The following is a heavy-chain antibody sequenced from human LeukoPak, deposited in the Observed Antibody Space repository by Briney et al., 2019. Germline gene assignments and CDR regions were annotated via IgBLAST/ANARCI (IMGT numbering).Heavy chain of an antibody. J-gene: IGHJ6*02. CDR3: ARAAGTGYYGMDV. D-gene: IGHD6-13*01. CDR1: GFPFSSYA. V-gene: IGHV3-30*04. CDR2: ISYDGSNK. Sequence: GGPLRLSCAASGFPFSSYAMHWVRQAPGKGLEWVAVISYDGSNKYYADSVKGRFTISRDNSKNTLYLQMNSLRAEDTAVYYCARAAGTGYYGMDVWGQGTTVTVSS.